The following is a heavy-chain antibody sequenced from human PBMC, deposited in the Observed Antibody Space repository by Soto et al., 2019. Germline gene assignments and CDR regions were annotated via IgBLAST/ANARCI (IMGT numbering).Heavy chain of an antibody. Sequence: ASVKVSCKASGYTFTGYYIHWVRQAPGQGLEGMRWIYANSGGTNCAQKFRRRVTMTSCTSISRCYMELSRLGSDDTAVYYCASDSSRRHFDWSMRFSYYSGMDVWGKGSTVTVS. J-gene: IGHJ6*04. D-gene: IGHD3-9*01. CDR3: ASDSSRRHFDWSMRFSYYSGMDV. V-gene: IGHV1-2*02. CDR1: GYTFTGYY. CDR2: IYANSGGT.